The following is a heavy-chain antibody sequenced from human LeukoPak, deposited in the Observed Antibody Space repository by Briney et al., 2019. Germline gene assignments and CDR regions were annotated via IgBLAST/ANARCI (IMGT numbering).Heavy chain of an antibody. D-gene: IGHD6-19*01. V-gene: IGHV1-8*01. Sequence: ASVKVSRKASGFTFTSYDINWVRQASGQGLEWMGWMNPNNGNTGYAQKFQGRVTMTTDTSTSTAYMELRSLRSDDTAVYYCARDQSSGWPNFGYWGQGTLVTVSS. CDR3: ARDQSSGWPNFGY. CDR1: GFTFTSYD. J-gene: IGHJ4*02. CDR2: MNPNNGNT.